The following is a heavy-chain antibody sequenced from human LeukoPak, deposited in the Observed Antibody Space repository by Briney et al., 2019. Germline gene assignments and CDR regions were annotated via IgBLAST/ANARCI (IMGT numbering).Heavy chain of an antibody. CDR2: IYTSGST. V-gene: IGHV4-4*07. CDR1: GGSISSYY. CDR3: ARDSSSSWALDY. D-gene: IGHD6-13*01. J-gene: IGHJ4*02. Sequence: SETLSLTRTVSGGSISSYYWSWIRQPAGKGLEWIGRIYTSGSTNYNPSLKSRVTMSVDTSKNQFSLKLSSVTAADTAVYYCARDSSSSWALDYWGQGTLVTVSS.